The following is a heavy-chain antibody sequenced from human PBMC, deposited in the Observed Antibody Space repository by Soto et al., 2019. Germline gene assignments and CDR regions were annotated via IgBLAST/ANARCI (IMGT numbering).Heavy chain of an antibody. CDR3: ARSTYYYDSSGYTRPNWFDP. J-gene: IGHJ5*02. CDR1: WVTFRSYC. V-gene: IGHV3-48*01. D-gene: IGHD3-22*01. CDR2: ITSSSSTI. Sequence: GSPRLLCGSSWVTFRSYCMNWGRQAPREGLGLVSYITSSSSTIYYADSVKGRFTISRDNAKNSLYLQMNSLRGEDTAVYYCARSTYYYDSSGYTRPNWFDPWGQGTLVTVSS.